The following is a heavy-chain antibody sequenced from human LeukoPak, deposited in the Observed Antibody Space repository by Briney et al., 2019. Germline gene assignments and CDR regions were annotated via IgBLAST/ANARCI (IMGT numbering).Heavy chain of an antibody. J-gene: IGHJ4*02. CDR2: ISTSGSTK. V-gene: IGHV3-48*03. D-gene: IGHD5-18*01. Sequence: GGSLRLSCAASGFTFTGYEMHWVRQAPGKGLEWVSSISTSGSTKYYADSLKGRFAISRDNAKNSLYLQMNSLRAEDPAVYYCARDGPGYSFDYWGQGTLVTVSS. CDR3: ARDGPGYSFDY. CDR1: GFTFTGYE.